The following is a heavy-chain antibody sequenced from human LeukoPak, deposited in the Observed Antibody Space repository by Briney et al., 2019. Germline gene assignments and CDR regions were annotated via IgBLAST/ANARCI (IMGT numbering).Heavy chain of an antibody. CDR1: GGSISSGDYY. Sequence: SETLSLTCTVSGGSISSGDYYWSWIRQPPGKGLEWIGYIYYSGSTYYNPSLKSRVTISVDTSKNQFSLKLGSVTAADTAVYYCARVVSEYCSGGSCYFADYWGQGTLVTVSS. V-gene: IGHV4-30-4*01. CDR2: IYYSGST. CDR3: ARVVSEYCSGGSCYFADY. J-gene: IGHJ4*02. D-gene: IGHD2-15*01.